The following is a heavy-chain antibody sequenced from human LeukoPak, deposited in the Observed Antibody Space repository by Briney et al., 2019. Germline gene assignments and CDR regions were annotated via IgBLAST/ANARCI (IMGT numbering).Heavy chain of an antibody. J-gene: IGHJ4*02. CDR1: GFTFNSHA. D-gene: IGHD5-18*01. CDR3: AKDQGYSYYYLDY. V-gene: IGHV3-23*01. CDR2: INGNGAST. Sequence: GGSLRLSCAASGFTFNSHAMSWVRQAPGKGLEWISGINGNGASTYYSDSVKGRFTISRDNSKNTVYLLMSSLRAEDTAVYYCAKDQGYSYYYLDYWGQGTLVTVSS.